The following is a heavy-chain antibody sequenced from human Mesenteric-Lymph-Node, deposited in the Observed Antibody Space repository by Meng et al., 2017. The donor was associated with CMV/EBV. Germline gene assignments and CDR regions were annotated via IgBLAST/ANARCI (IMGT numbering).Heavy chain of an antibody. CDR3: ARARWFGELYYFDY. D-gene: IGHD3-10*01. CDR1: GFTFSSDW. J-gene: IGHJ4*02. Sequence: GGSLRLSCAASGFTFSSDWMSWVRQAPGKGLEWVANIKQDGSEKYYVDSVKGRFTISRDNAKNSLYLQMNSLRAEDTAVYYCARARWFGELYYFDYWGQGTLVTVSS. CDR2: IKQDGSEK. V-gene: IGHV3-7*01.